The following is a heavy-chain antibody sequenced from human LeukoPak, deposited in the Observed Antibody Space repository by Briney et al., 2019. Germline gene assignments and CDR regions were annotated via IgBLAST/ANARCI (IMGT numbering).Heavy chain of an antibody. CDR3: ASRKLGNDY. D-gene: IGHD7-27*01. CDR1: GGSISSGSYY. V-gene: IGHV4-61*02. J-gene: IGHJ4*02. Sequence: SQTLSLTCTVSGGSISSGSYYWSWIRQPAGKGLEWIGRIYTSGSSNYNPSLKSRVTISVDTSKNQFSLNLSSVTAADTAVYYCASRKLGNDYWGQGTLVTVSS. CDR2: IYTSGSS.